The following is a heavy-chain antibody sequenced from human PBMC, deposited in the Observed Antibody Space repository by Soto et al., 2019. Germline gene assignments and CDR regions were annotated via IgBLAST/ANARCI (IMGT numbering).Heavy chain of an antibody. Sequence: GGSLRLSCAASGFTFSNAWMSWVRQAPGRGLEWVSFISDDSSRTYYADAVKGRFTISRDNSKYTLYLQMNSLTAEDTAVYACVKGGWLDFWGQGTLVTVSS. V-gene: IGHV3-23*01. D-gene: IGHD3-16*01. CDR2: ISDDSSRT. J-gene: IGHJ5*01. CDR1: GFTFSNAW. CDR3: VKGGWLDF.